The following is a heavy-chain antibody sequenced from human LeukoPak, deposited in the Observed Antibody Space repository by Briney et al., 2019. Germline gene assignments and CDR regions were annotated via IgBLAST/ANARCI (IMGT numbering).Heavy chain of an antibody. CDR1: GYSFTGYY. CDR3: ARDGPAVAGTVDY. D-gene: IGHD6-19*01. Sequence: ASVKVSCKASGYSFTGYYIHWVRQAPGQGLEWMGWISARNGNTNYGQSLQGRVTMTTDTSTSTAYMDLRSLTSADTAVYYCARDGPAVAGTVDYWGQGTLVTVSS. J-gene: IGHJ4*02. CDR2: ISARNGNT. V-gene: IGHV1-18*04.